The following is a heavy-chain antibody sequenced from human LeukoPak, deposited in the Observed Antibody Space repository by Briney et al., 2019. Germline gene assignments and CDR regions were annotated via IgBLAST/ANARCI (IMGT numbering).Heavy chain of an antibody. V-gene: IGHV3-23*01. J-gene: IGHJ4*02. Sequence: PGGSLRLSCAASGFTFSSYAMSWVRQAPGKGLEWVSAISGSGGSTYYADSVKGRFTISRDNSKNTLYLQMNSLRAEDTAVYYCAKDVGFGGFRTISSWYVYWGQGTLVTVSS. D-gene: IGHD6-13*01. CDR1: GFTFSSYA. CDR2: ISGSGGST. CDR3: AKDVGFGGFRTISSWYVY.